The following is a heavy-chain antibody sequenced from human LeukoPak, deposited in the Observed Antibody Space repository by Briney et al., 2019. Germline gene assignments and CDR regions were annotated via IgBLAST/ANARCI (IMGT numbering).Heavy chain of an antibody. D-gene: IGHD3-10*01. CDR3: ARDAHGSGSYYTYRMDV. CDR1: GYSFTSYW. V-gene: IGHV5-51*01. CDR2: IYPGDSDT. Sequence: GESLKISCKGSGYSFTSYWIGWVRQMPGKGLEWMGIIYPGDSDTRYSPSFQGQVTISADKSISTAYLQWSSLKASDTAMYYCARDAHGSGSYYTYRMDVWGKGTTVTVSS. J-gene: IGHJ6*04.